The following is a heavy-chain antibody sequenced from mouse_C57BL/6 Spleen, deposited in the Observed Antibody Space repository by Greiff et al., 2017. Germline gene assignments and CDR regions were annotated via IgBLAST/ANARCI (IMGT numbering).Heavy chain of an antibody. Sequence: EVKLMESGGDLVKPGGSLKLSCAASGFTFSSYGMSWVRQTPDKRLEWVATISSGGSYTYYPDSVKGRFTISRDNAKNTLYLQMSSLKSEDTAMYYCARHRGDSPFDYWGQGTTLTVSS. CDR2: ISSGGSYT. J-gene: IGHJ2*01. CDR1: GFTFSSYG. CDR3: ARHRGDSPFDY. D-gene: IGHD3-3*01. V-gene: IGHV5-6*01.